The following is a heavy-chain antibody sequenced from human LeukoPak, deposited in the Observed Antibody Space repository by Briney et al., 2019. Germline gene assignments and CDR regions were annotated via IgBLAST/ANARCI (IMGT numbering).Heavy chain of an antibody. V-gene: IGHV3-7*04. CDR1: GFPFSSYW. CDR2: IKQDGSKK. J-gene: IGHJ4*02. Sequence: GGSLRLSCVASGFPFSSYWMTWVRQAPGKGLEWVANIKQDGSKKSYVDSVKGRFTISRDNAKNSLYLQMNSLRAEDTAIYYCTRVGYIDEEIDYWGQGTLVTVSS. CDR3: TRVGYIDEEIDY. D-gene: IGHD5-24*01.